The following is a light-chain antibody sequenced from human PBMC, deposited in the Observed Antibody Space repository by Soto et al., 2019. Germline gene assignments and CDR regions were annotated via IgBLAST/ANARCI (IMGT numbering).Light chain of an antibody. J-gene: IGKJ1*01. V-gene: IGKV1-33*01. CDR3: QQYDNLPWT. Sequence: DIQMTQSPSSLSASVGDRVTITCQASQDISNYLNWYQQKPGKAPKLLIYDASNFETGVPSRFSGSGSGTDFTFTISSLQPEDIATYYCQQYDNLPWTCGQGTKVEIK. CDR2: DAS. CDR1: QDISNY.